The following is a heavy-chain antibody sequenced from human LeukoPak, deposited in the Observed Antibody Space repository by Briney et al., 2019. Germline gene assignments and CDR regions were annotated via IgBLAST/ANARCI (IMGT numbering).Heavy chain of an antibody. J-gene: IGHJ3*02. CDR2: LNSDGSST. V-gene: IGHV3-74*01. CDR1: GLTFSSYW. D-gene: IGHD6-19*01. CDR3: ARVTSSGFYDAFDI. Sequence: TGGSLRLSCAPPGLTFSSYWMHWVRHAPGKGLVWVSRLNSDGSSTSYADSVKGRFTISRDNAKNTLYLQMDSLRAEDTAVYYCARVTSSGFYDAFDIWGQGTMVTVSS.